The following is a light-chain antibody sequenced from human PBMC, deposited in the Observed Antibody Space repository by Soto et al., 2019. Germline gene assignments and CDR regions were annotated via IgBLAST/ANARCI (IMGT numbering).Light chain of an antibody. V-gene: IGLV1-47*01. J-gene: IGLJ2*01. Sequence: QSVLTQPPSASGTPGQRVTIYCSGSSSNIGSNYVYWYQQLPGTAPKLLIYRNNQRPSGVPDRFSGSKSGTSASLAISVLRSEDEADYYCAAWDDSLSGPVFGGGTKVTVL. CDR3: AAWDDSLSGPV. CDR2: RNN. CDR1: SSNIGSNY.